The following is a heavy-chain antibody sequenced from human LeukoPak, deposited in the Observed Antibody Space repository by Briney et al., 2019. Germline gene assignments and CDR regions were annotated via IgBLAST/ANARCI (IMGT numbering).Heavy chain of an antibody. CDR2: IAGGGSST. CDR3: VKDPDPRYCSSTSCSPI. CDR1: GFTVSFYA. Sequence: GGSLRLSCAASGFTVSFYAMSWVRQAPGKGLEWVSVIAGGGSSTYYADSVKGRLTISRDNSKNTLYLQMNSLRVEDTAVYYCVKDPDPRYCSSTSCSPIWGQGTMVTVSS. D-gene: IGHD2-2*01. V-gene: IGHV3-23*01. J-gene: IGHJ3*02.